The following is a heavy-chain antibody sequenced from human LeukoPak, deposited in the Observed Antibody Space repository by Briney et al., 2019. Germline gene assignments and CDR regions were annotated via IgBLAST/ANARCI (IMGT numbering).Heavy chain of an antibody. Sequence: ASVKVSCKASGYTFTSYYMHWVRQAPGQGLEWMGIINPSGGSTSYAQKFQGRVTMTRDTSTSTVYMELSSLRSEDTAVYYCARACSVLRTSCYVHFDYWGQGTLVTVSS. D-gene: IGHD2-2*01. CDR2: INPSGGST. CDR3: ARACSVLRTSCYVHFDY. V-gene: IGHV1-46*01. CDR1: GYTFTSYY. J-gene: IGHJ4*02.